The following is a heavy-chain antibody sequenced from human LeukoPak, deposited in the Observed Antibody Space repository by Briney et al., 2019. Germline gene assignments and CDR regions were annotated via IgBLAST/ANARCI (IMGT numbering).Heavy chain of an antibody. V-gene: IGHV3-23*01. J-gene: IGHJ4*02. CDR2: ISAGGGNS. Sequence: GGSLRLSCAASGFTFSSSAMGWVRQAPGKGLEWVSAISAGGGNSFYADSVRGRFTISRDNSKNTLYLHMNSLRVEDTALYYCAKRVVLPPAPPTYWGQGTLVTVSS. CDR1: GFTFSSSA. CDR3: AKRVVLPPAPPTY. D-gene: IGHD2-2*01.